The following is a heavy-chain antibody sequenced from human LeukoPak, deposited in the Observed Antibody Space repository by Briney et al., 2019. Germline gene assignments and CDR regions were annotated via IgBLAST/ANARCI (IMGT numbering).Heavy chain of an antibody. Sequence: GASVKVSCKAPGYTFTGYYMHWVRQAPGQGLEWMGRVNPNRGDTDYAQKFQGRVSMTRDTSISTAYMELSSLRSEDTALYVRSFPRFIPVAGTGGGSWGQGTLATVSS. CDR1: GYTFTGYY. CDR2: VNPNRGDT. CDR3: SFPRFIPVAGTGGGS. J-gene: IGHJ5*02. V-gene: IGHV1-2*06. D-gene: IGHD6-19*01.